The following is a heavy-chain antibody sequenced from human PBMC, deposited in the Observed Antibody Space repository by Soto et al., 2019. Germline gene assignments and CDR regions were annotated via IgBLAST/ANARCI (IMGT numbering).Heavy chain of an antibody. CDR1: GGSISGYY. CDR3: ARNHYGDPPLKNWFDP. CDR2: IHYNGGT. V-gene: IGHV4-59*01. J-gene: IGHJ5*02. D-gene: IGHD4-17*01. Sequence: SETLSLTCTVSGGSISGYYWSWIRQLPGKGLEWVGYIHYNGGTSYSPSLKSRVTVSVDTSKNQFSLKLSSVTAADTAVYYCARNHYGDPPLKNWFDPWGQGSLVTVSS.